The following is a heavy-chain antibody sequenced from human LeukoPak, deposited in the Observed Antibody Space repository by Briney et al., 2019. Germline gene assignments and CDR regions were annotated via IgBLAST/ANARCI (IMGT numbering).Heavy chain of an antibody. D-gene: IGHD1-26*01. CDR1: GGSISSSCYS. J-gene: IGHJ4*02. CDR3: ARQGSGRFSDY. V-gene: IGHV4-39*01. Sequence: SSETLSLTCTVSGGSISSSCYSWGWIRQHPGKGLEWIVSIYYSGSTFYDPSLKSRVTISVDTSKTQFSLKLSSVTAADTAVYYRARQGSGRFSDYWGQGTLVTVSS. CDR2: IYYSGST.